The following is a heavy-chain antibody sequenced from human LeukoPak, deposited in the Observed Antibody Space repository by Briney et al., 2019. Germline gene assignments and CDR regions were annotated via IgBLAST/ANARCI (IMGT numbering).Heavy chain of an antibody. V-gene: IGHV3-30*03. CDR2: MSYDGTNK. CDR1: GFTLTTYS. D-gene: IGHD2-15*01. Sequence: GGSLRLSCAASGFTLTTYSTHWVRQAPGKGLEWVAVMSYDGTNKYYADSVKGRFIISRDNSENTVYLQMNDLRAEDTAVYYCARVRVPSRILLPYFDYWGQGTLVTVSS. CDR3: ARVRVPSRILLPYFDY. J-gene: IGHJ4*02.